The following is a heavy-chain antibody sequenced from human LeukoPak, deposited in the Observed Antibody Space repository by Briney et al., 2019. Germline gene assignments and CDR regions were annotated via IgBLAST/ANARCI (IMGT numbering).Heavy chain of an antibody. V-gene: IGHV4-31*03. CDR1: GGSISSGGYY. CDR3: ARAPPDVYYYYGMDV. Sequence: TLSLTCTVSGGSISSGGYYWSWIRQHPGKGLEWIGYIYYSGSTYYNPSLKSRVTISVDTSKNQFSLKLSSVTAADTAVYYCARAPPDVYYYYGMDVWGQGTTVTVSS. J-gene: IGHJ6*02. CDR2: IYYSGST.